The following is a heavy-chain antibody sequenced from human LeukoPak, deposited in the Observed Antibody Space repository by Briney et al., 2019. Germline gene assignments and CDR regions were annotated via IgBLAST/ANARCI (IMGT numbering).Heavy chain of an antibody. CDR3: GSHYGGNSRS. Sequence: SVKVSCKASGGTFSSYAISWVRQAPGQGLEWMGGIIPIFGTANYAQKFQGRVTITADKSTSTAYMELSSLRSGDTAVYYCGSHYGGNSRSWGQGTLVTVSS. CDR2: IIPIFGTA. V-gene: IGHV1-69*06. J-gene: IGHJ5*02. CDR1: GGTFSSYA. D-gene: IGHD4-23*01.